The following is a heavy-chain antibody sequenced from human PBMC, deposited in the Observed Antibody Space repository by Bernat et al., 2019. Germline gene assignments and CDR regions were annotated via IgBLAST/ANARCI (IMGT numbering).Heavy chain of an antibody. V-gene: IGHV1-3*01. J-gene: IGHJ4*02. CDR1: GYTFTSYA. CDR2: INAGNGNT. D-gene: IGHD6-19*01. CDR3: ARDNIAVAGGFDY. Sequence: QVQLVQSGAEVKKPGASVKVSCKASGYTFTSYAMHWVRQAPGQRLEWMGWINAGNGNTTYSQKCQGRVTITRDTSASTAYMELSSLRSEDTAVYYCARDNIAVAGGFDYWGQGTLVTVSS.